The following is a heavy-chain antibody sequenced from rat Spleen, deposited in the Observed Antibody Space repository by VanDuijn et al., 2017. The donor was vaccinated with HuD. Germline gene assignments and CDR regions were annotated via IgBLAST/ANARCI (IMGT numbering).Heavy chain of an antibody. CDR1: GLSVTSKS. CDR2: IWSNGGT. Sequence: QLKGSGPGLVQPSQTLSLTCTVSGLSVTSKSVSWIRQPPGKGLEWMRVIWSNGGTDCNSAIKSQRSISRHTSKSKVFLKMSSLQTEDTAMYFCARELPGYNPFDYWGQGVMVTVSS. CDR3: ARELPGYNPFDY. J-gene: IGHJ2*01. D-gene: IGHD1-4*01. V-gene: IGHV2-47*01.